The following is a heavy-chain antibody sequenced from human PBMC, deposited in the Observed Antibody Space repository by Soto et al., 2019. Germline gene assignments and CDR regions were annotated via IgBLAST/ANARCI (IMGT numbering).Heavy chain of an antibody. CDR1: GFTFSSYG. J-gene: IGHJ4*02. CDR3: AKELGGRGVVTASYYFDY. V-gene: IGHV3-30*18. Sequence: VQLVESGGGVVQPGRSLRLSCAASGFTFSSYGMHWVRQAPGKGLEWVAVISYDGSNKYYADSVKGRFTISRDNSKNTLYLQMNSLRAEDTAVYYCAKELGGRGVVTASYYFDYWGQGTLVTVSS. CDR2: ISYDGSNK. D-gene: IGHD2-21*02.